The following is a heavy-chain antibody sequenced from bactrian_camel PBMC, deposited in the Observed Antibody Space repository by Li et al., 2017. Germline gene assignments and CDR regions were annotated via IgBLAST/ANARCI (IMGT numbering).Heavy chain of an antibody. CDR1: GYTYSAHC. CDR3: AADHNRGCMGWPTFEYDY. D-gene: IGHD3*01. Sequence: QLVESGGGSVQAGGSLRLSCAFSGYTYSAHCMGWFRQAPRKQREGVAVVYINTQSAIYGDSVKGRFTITQDNGKNTVYLQMNSLKPEDTAMYYCAADHNRGCMGWPTFEYDYTGQGTQVTVS. J-gene: IGHJ4*01. CDR2: YINTQSA. V-gene: IGHV3S53*01.